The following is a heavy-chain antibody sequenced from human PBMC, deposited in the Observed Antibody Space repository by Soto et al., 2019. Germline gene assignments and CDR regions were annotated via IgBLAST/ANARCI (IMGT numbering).Heavy chain of an antibody. D-gene: IGHD6-19*01. Sequence: GGSLRLSCAASGFTFSSYAMHWVRQGPGKGLEWVAVISYDGSNKYYADSVKGRFTISRDNYKNTLYLQMNSLRAEDTAVYYCARGYRLVLLPSSNWFDPWGQVTLVTVSS. J-gene: IGHJ5*02. CDR3: ARGYRLVLLPSSNWFDP. CDR2: ISYDGSNK. V-gene: IGHV3-30-3*01. CDR1: GFTFSSYA.